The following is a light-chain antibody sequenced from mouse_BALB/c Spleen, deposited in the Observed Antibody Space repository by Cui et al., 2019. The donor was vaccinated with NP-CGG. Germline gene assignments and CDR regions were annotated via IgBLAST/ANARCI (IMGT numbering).Light chain of an antibody. CDR1: TGAVTTSNY. CDR3: ALWYSNHWV. Sequence: QAVLTHQSAPTTSPGETVTPICRSSTGAVTTSNYANWVQEKPDHVFTGLIGGTNNRAPGVPARFSGSLIGDKAALTITGAQTEDEAIYFCALWYSNHWVFGGGTKLTVL. J-gene: IGLJ1*01. V-gene: IGLV1*01. CDR2: GTN.